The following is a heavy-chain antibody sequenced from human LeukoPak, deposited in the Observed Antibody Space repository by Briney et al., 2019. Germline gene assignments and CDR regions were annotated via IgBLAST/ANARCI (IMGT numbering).Heavy chain of an antibody. D-gene: IGHD5-24*01. CDR2: VKQDGSEK. J-gene: IGHJ4*02. V-gene: IGHV3-7*01. CDR1: GFSVSSHY. CDR3: ARVQRWLHYYDY. Sequence: GGSLRLSCAASGFSVSSHYMSWVRQAPGKGLEWVANVKQDGSEKYYVDSVKGRFTISRDNAKNSLYLQMNSLRAEDTAVYYCARVQRWLHYYDYWGQGTLVTVSS.